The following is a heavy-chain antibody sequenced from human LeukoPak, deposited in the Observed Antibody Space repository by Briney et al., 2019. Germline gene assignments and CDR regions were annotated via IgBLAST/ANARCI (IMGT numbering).Heavy chain of an antibody. CDR3: AKDLSSGSRRAY. Sequence: GGSLRLSCAASGFTFSTYVMHRVRQAPGKGLEWVAVISYDGSNKYYADSVKGRFTISRDNSKNTLYLQMNSLRAEDTGVYYCAKDLSSGSRRAYWGQGTLVTVSS. CDR2: ISYDGSNK. J-gene: IGHJ4*02. V-gene: IGHV3-30*18. D-gene: IGHD6-19*01. CDR1: GFTFSTYV.